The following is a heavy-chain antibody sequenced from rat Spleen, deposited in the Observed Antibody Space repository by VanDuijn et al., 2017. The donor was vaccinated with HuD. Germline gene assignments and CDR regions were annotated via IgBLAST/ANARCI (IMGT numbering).Heavy chain of an antibody. CDR1: GFTFSDYH. V-gene: IGHV5S23*01. CDR3: AKGYYGYTYYWYFDF. D-gene: IGHD1-9*01. J-gene: IGHJ1*01. CDR2: ITSGGSNT. Sequence: EVQLVESGGGLVQPGNSLKLSCVVSGFTFSDYHLAWVRQAPTKGLEWVATITSGGSNTYYPDSVKGRFTISRDNAKSTLYLQMDSLRSEDTATYYCAKGYYGYTYYWYFDFWGPGTMVTVSS.